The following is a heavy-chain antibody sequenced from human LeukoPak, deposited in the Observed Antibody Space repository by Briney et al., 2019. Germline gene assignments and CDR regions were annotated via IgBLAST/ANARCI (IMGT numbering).Heavy chain of an antibody. CDR3: ARDRAKYYYDSSGYLDY. CDR2: INPSGGST. J-gene: IGHJ4*02. V-gene: IGHV1-46*01. Sequence: GASVKVSCKASGYTFTSYYMHWVRQAPGQGLEWMGIINPSGGSTSYAQKFQGRVTMTRDTSTSTVYMELSSLRSEDTAVYYCARDRAKYYYDSSGYLDYWGQGTLVTVSS. CDR1: GYTFTSYY. D-gene: IGHD3-22*01.